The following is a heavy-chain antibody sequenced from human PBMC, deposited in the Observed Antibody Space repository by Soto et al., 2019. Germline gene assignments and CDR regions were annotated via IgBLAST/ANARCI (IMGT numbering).Heavy chain of an antibody. J-gene: IGHJ4*02. V-gene: IGHV3-23*01. CDR3: AKEREYDYIWGSYRENDY. D-gene: IGHD3-16*02. CDR1: GFTFSSYA. Sequence: GGSLRLSCAASGFTFSSYAMSWVRQAPGKGLEWVSAISGSGGSTYYADSVKGRFTISRDNSKNTLYLQMNSLRAEDTAVYYCAKEREYDYIWGSYRENDYWGQGTLVTVSS. CDR2: ISGSGGST.